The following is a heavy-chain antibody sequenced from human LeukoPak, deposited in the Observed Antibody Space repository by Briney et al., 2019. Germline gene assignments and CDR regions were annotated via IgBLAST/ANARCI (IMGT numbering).Heavy chain of an antibody. J-gene: IGHJ3*02. Sequence: SETLSLTCTVSGGSISSYYWSWIRQPAGKGLEWIGRIYTSGSTNYNPSLKSRVTMSVDTSKNQFSLKLSSVTAADTAVYYCAKEGAESFPDAFDIWGQGTVITVSS. V-gene: IGHV4-4*07. D-gene: IGHD3-10*01. CDR2: IYTSGST. CDR1: GGSISSYY. CDR3: AKEGAESFPDAFDI.